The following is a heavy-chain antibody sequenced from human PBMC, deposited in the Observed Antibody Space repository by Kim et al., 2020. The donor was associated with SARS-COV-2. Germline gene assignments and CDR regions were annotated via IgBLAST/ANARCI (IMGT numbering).Heavy chain of an antibody. CDR3: ARGGSGNYFCYYYGMDV. Sequence: KFQDRVTITADESTSTAYMELSSLRSEDTAVYYCARGGSGNYFCYYYGMDVWGQGTTVTVSS. D-gene: IGHD1-26*01. J-gene: IGHJ6*02. V-gene: IGHV1-69*01.